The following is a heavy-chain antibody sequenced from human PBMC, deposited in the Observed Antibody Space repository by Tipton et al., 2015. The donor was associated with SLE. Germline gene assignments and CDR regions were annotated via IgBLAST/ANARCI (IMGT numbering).Heavy chain of an antibody. Sequence: TLSLTCTVSGDSISSGDYYWSWIRQSPGQGLEWIGEIHHRGSTNYNPSLKSRVTISVDTSKNQFSLKLSSVTAADTAVYYCARDREWGQGPGSLDLWGQGTLLTVSS. V-gene: IGHV4-61*08. CDR2: IHHRGST. J-gene: IGHJ4*02. D-gene: IGHD3-3*01. CDR1: GDSISSGDYY. CDR3: ARDREWGQGPGSLDL.